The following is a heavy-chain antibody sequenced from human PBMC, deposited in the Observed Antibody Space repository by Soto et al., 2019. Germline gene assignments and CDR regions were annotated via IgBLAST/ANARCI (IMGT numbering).Heavy chain of an antibody. CDR2: IIPIFGTA. CDR1: GGTFSSYA. D-gene: IGHD4-17*01. CDR3: ARDSTVTTLNYYFDY. V-gene: IGHV1-69*13. J-gene: IGHJ4*02. Sequence: GASVKVSCKASGGTFSSYAISWVRQAPGQGLEWMGGIIPIFGTANYAQKFQGRVTITADESTSTAYMELSSLRSEDTAVYYCARDSTVTTLNYYFDYWGQGTLVTVSS.